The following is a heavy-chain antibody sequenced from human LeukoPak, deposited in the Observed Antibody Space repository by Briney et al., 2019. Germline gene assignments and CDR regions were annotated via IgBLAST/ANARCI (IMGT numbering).Heavy chain of an antibody. CDR1: GGSISSSSYF. V-gene: IGHV4-39*07. CDR2: IYYSGST. J-gene: IGHJ4*02. CDR3: AREGLQYTLYYFDY. D-gene: IGHD4-11*01. Sequence: SETLSLTCTVSGGSISSSSYFWGWIRPPPGKGLEWIGSIYYSGSTYYNPSLKSRVTISIETSKNQFSLKLSSVTAADTAVYYCAREGLQYTLYYFDYWGQGTLVTVSS.